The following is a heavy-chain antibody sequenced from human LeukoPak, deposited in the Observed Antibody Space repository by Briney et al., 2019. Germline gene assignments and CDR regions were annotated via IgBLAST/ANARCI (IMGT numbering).Heavy chain of an antibody. Sequence: GGSLRLSCAASGFTFSSYAMSWVRQAPGKGLEWVSAISGSRGSTYYADSVKGRFTISRDNSKNTLYLQMNSLRAEDTAVYYCAKVSVQPGYSSGWSINWFDPWGQGTLVTVSS. V-gene: IGHV3-23*01. CDR1: GFTFSSYA. CDR2: ISGSRGST. CDR3: AKVSVQPGYSSGWSINWFDP. J-gene: IGHJ5*02. D-gene: IGHD6-19*01.